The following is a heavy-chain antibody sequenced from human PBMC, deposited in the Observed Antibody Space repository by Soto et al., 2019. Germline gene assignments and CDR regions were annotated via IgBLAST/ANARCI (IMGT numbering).Heavy chain of an antibody. V-gene: IGHV5-51*01. CDR2: IYPGDSDT. CDR3: ARRTRVTLKGEYYFDC. J-gene: IGHJ4*02. CDR1: GYSFTSYW. D-gene: IGHD2-21*02. Sequence: EVQLVQSGAEVKKPGESLKISCKGSGYSFTSYWIGWVRQMPGKGLEWLGIIYPGDSDTRYSPSFQGQVTISADKSISTAYLQWSSLKASDTAMYYCARRTRVTLKGEYYFDCWGQGTLVTVSS.